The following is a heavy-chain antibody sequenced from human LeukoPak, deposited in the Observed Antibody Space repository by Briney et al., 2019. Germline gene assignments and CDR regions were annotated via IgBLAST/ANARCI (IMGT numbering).Heavy chain of an antibody. Sequence: ASVKVSCKASGYTFTGYYMHWVRQASGQGLEWMGWINPNSGGTNYAQKFQGRVTMTRDTSISTAYMELSRLRSDDTAVYYCARVWWHTNWFDPWGQGTLVTVSS. CDR3: ARVWWHTNWFDP. CDR1: GYTFTGYY. CDR2: INPNSGGT. J-gene: IGHJ5*02. V-gene: IGHV1-2*02. D-gene: IGHD4/OR15-4a*01.